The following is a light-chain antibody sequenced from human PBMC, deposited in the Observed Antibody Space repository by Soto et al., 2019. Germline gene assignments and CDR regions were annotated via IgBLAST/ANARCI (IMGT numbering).Light chain of an antibody. V-gene: IGKV1-33*01. CDR2: DAS. CDR3: QQCDQLPLT. Sequence: DIRMTQSPSSLSASVGDRVTITCQASQDISNCLNWYQQKPGKAPKLLIYDASKSETGVPSRFSGSGSATDFTLSISSLQAEDIARYYCQQCDQLPLTFGGGTKVEIK. CDR1: QDISNC. J-gene: IGKJ4*01.